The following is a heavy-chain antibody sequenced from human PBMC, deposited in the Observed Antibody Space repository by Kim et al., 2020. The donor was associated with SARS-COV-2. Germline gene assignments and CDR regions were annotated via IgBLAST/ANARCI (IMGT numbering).Heavy chain of an antibody. CDR3: ARDIAAPYYYYMDV. Sequence: AQKFQGRVTITADESTSTAYMELSSLRSEDTAVYYCARDIAAPYYYYMDVWGKGTTVTVSS. V-gene: IGHV1-69*01. J-gene: IGHJ6*03. D-gene: IGHD6-6*01.